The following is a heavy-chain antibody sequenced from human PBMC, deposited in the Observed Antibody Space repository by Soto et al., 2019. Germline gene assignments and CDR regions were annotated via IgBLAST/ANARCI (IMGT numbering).Heavy chain of an antibody. CDR1: GFTFSNFG. J-gene: IGHJ4*02. CDR3: ARGYYDILTGYSPFDY. Sequence: GGSLRLSCASSGFTFSNFGMHLVRQAPGKGLEWVAVIWHDGKEKYYADSVKGRFTISRHNSKNTLYLQMNSLRAEDTAVYYCARGYYDILTGYSPFDYWGQGTLVTVSS. CDR2: IWHDGKEK. D-gene: IGHD3-9*01. V-gene: IGHV3-30*19.